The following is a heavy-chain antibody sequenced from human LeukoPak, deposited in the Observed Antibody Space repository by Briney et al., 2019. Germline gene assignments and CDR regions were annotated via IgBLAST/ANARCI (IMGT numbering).Heavy chain of an antibody. CDR2: ISGSGTNT. J-gene: IGHJ4*02. Sequence: GGSLRLSCAASGFTFSSYSMNWVRQAPGKGLEWVSVISGSGTNTYYADSVKGRFTISRDNSKNTLYLQMNSLRAEDTAVYYCAKSFGPVIAAAGTGADWGQGTLVTVSS. CDR3: AKSFGPVIAAAGTGAD. CDR1: GFTFSSYS. D-gene: IGHD6-13*01. V-gene: IGHV3-23*01.